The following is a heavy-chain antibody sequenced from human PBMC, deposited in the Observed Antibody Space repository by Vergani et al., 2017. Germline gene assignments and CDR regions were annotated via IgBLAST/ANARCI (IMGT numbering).Heavy chain of an antibody. J-gene: IGHJ3*02. D-gene: IGHD7-27*01. CDR2: IYHSGST. CDR1: GYSISSGYY. CDR3: ASILGMGAFDI. Sequence: QVQLQESGPGLVKPSETLSLTCTVSGYSISSGYYWGWIRQPPGKGLEWIGSIYHSGSTYYNPSLKSRVTISVDTSKNQFSLKLSSVTAAGTAVYYCASILGMGAFDIWGQGTMVTVSS. V-gene: IGHV4-38-2*02.